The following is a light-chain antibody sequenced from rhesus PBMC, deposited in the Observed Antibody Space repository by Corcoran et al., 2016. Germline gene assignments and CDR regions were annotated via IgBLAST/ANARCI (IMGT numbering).Light chain of an antibody. CDR3: QHGYGTHS. J-gene: IGKJ2*01. Sequence: DIQMTQSPSSLSASVGDRGTITCQASQGISINLAWYQQKPGKVPKLLTYKESTLQSGVPSRVSGRGSGTDFTVTISGLQPGDFATFYCQHGYGTHSFGQGAKVEI. CDR1: QGISIN. V-gene: IGKV1-25*01. CDR2: KES.